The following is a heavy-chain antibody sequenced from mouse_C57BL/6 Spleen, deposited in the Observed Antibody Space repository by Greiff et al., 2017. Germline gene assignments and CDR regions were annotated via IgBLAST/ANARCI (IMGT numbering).Heavy chain of an antibody. Sequence: VQLKESGPELVKPGASVKISCKASGYSFTDYNMNWVKQSNGKSLEWIGVINPNYGTTSYNQQFKGKATLTVDQSSSTAYRQLNSLTSEDAAVYYCARSRYSNYVDYWGQGTTLTVSS. CDR1: GYSFTDYN. D-gene: IGHD2-5*01. CDR2: INPNYGTT. CDR3: ARSRYSNYVDY. V-gene: IGHV1-39*01. J-gene: IGHJ2*01.